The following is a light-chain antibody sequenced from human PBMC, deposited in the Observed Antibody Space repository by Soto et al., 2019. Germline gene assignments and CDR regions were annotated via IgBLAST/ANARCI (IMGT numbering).Light chain of an antibody. CDR1: QSVPSDW. J-gene: IGKJ2*01. CDR3: QQYGKFPYT. CDR2: GAS. V-gene: IGKV3-20*01. Sequence: EIVLTQSPGTLSLSPGERATLSCRASQSVPSDWLAWYRHKPGQAPRLLIYGASRRATGVPDRVSGSGSGTDFTLSIKRLYPEDFAVYYCQQYGKFPYTFGHGTKLEIK.